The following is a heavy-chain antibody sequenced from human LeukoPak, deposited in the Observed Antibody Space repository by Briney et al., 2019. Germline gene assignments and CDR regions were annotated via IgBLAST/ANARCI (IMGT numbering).Heavy chain of an antibody. CDR1: GGSISSYY. D-gene: IGHD2-2*02. J-gene: IGHJ2*01. CDR3: ARPYCSSTSCYKTGWYFDL. CDR2: IYYSRST. V-gene: IGHV4-59*12. Sequence: PSETLSLTCTVSGGSISSYYWSWIRQPPGKGLEWIGYIYYSRSTNYNPSLKSRVTISVDTSKNQFSLKLSSVTAADTAVYYCARPYCSSTSCYKTGWYFDLWGRGTLVTVSS.